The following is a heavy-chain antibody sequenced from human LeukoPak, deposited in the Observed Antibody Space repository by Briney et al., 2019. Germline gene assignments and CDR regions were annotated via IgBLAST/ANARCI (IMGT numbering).Heavy chain of an antibody. V-gene: IGHV3-21*01. D-gene: IGHD2-2*01. Sequence: PGGSLRLSCAGSGFPFSTYSMNWVRQAPGKGLEWVSSIGSSSSHIYYAGSVKGRFTTSRDNAKNSLYLQMNSLGAEDTAVYFCARGEGYCSSPSCRGIGNWFDPWGQGTLVTVSS. CDR2: IGSSSSHI. CDR3: ARGEGYCSSPSCRGIGNWFDP. J-gene: IGHJ5*02. CDR1: GFPFSTYS.